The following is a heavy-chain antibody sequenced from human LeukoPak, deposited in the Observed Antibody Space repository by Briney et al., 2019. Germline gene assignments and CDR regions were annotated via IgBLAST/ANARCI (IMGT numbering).Heavy chain of an antibody. CDR3: TSHYGSGFDS. D-gene: IGHD3-10*01. J-gene: IGHJ4*02. Sequence: PSETLSLTCTVSVGSISSYYWSWIRQPPGKGLEWIGYTYYSGSTNYNPSLKSRVTISIDTSKNQFSLKLSSVTAADTAMYYCTSHYGSGFDSWGQGTLVTVSS. CDR2: TYYSGST. V-gene: IGHV4-59*01. CDR1: VGSISSYY.